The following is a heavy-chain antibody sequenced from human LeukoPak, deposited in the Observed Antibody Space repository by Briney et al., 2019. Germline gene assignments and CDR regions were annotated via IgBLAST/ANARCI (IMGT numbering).Heavy chain of an antibody. J-gene: IGHJ4*02. V-gene: IGHV3-21*01. CDR2: TSSSSSYI. Sequence: GGSLRLSCAASGFTFSSYSMNWVRQAPGKGLEWVSPTSSSSSYIYYADSVKGRFTISRDNAKNSLYLQMNSLRAEDTAVYYCARASNPDYWGQGTLVTVSS. CDR1: GFTFSSYS. CDR3: ARASNPDY.